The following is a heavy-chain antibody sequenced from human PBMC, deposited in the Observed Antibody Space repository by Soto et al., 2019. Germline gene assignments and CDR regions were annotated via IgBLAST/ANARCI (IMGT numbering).Heavy chain of an antibody. V-gene: IGHV3-30-3*01. CDR2: ISSDGSNK. D-gene: IGHD2-15*01. CDR1: GFTFSSSA. Sequence: QVHLVESGGGVVQPGRSLRLSCAASGFTFSSSAMHWVRQAPGKGLEWVAVISSDGSNKYDADSVKGRFTISRDNSKNTLYLQMNILRADDTAVYYCARMASFYCSGGSCYPTYGMDVWGQGTTVTVSS. J-gene: IGHJ6*02. CDR3: ARMASFYCSGGSCYPTYGMDV.